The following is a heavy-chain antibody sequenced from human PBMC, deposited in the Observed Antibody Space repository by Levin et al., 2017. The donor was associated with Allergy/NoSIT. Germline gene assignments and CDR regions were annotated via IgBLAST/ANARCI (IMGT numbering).Heavy chain of an antibody. Sequence: SQTLSLTCSVSGGSMNPYYWNWIRQSPGKGLEWIGFIYSSGNTNYNPSLESRVTISLDTSQKSFSLKLSSATTADTALYYCARGFHATGEFDYWGQGTLVTVSS. J-gene: IGHJ4*02. CDR1: GGSMNPYY. D-gene: IGHD3-10*01. CDR2: IYSSGNT. CDR3: ARGFHATGEFDY. V-gene: IGHV4-59*08.